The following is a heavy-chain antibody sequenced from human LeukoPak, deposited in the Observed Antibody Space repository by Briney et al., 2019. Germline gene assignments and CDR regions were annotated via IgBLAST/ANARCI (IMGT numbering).Heavy chain of an antibody. CDR1: GGSVSGYY. CDR2: INHSGST. J-gene: IGHJ4*02. V-gene: IGHV4-34*01. Sequence: SETLSLTCGVDGGSVSGYYWSWIRQPPGKGLEWIGEINHSGSTNYNPSLKSRVTISVDTSKNQFSLKLSSVTAADTAVYYCARRVWHYYGSGSYYNWGQGTLVTVSS. D-gene: IGHD3-10*01. CDR3: ARRVWHYYGSGSYYN.